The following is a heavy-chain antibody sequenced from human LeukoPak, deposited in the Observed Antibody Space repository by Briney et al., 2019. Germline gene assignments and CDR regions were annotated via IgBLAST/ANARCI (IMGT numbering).Heavy chain of an antibody. CDR1: GFTFDDYA. V-gene: IGHV3-43D*03. CDR2: ISWDGGST. D-gene: IGHD5-12*01. J-gene: IGHJ6*03. Sequence: QAGGSLRLSCAASGFTFDDYAMHWVRQAPGKGLEWVSLISWDGGSTYYADSVKGRFTISRDNSNTSLYLQMNSLRAEDTALYYCAKGAYDWYMDVWGKGTTVTVSS. CDR3: AKGAYDWYMDV.